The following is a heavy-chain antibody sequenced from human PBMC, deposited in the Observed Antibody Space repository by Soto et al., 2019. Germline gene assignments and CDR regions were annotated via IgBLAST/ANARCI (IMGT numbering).Heavy chain of an antibody. Sequence: GGSLRLSCAASGFTFSSYWMSWVRQAPGKGLEWVANIKQDGSEKYYVDSVKGRFTISRDNAKNSLYLQMNSLRAEDTAVYYCARDSHAWYYYYYMDVWGKGTTVTVSS. CDR1: GFTFSSYW. J-gene: IGHJ6*03. V-gene: IGHV3-7*01. CDR2: IKQDGSEK. CDR3: ARDSHAWYYYYYMDV.